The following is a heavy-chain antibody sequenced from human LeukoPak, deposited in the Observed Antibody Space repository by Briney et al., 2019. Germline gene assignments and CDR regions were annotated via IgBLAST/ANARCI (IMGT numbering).Heavy chain of an antibody. J-gene: IGHJ4*02. CDR1: GFTVSSNY. D-gene: IGHD1-14*01. V-gene: IGHV4-4*02. Sequence: GSLRLSCAASGFTVSSNYMSWVRQPPGKGLEWIGEIYHSGSTNYNPSLKSRVTISVDKSKNQFSLKLSSVTAADTAVYYCATEYFDYWGQGTLVTVSS. CDR3: ATEYFDY. CDR2: IYHSGST.